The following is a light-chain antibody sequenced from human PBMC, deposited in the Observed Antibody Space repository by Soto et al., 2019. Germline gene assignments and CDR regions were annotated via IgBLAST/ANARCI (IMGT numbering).Light chain of an antibody. CDR1: QSVRSH. V-gene: IGKV1-39*01. CDR2: GAS. CDR3: QQSFRTPRT. Sequence: DIQMTQSPSSLSASVGDRVTITCRASQSVRSHLNWFQQKPGKAPDLLIYGASTLQFVVPSRFRGSGSGTDFILTISNLQPEDFAIYYCQQSFRTPRTFGQGTKVEIK. J-gene: IGKJ1*01.